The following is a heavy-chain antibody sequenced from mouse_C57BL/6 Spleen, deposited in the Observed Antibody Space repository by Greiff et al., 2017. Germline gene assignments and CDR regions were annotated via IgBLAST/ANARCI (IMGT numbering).Heavy chain of an antibody. CDR1: GFNIKDYY. D-gene: IGHD2-1*01. CDR2: IDPEDGET. V-gene: IGHV14-2*01. J-gene: IGHJ1*03. CDR3: ARGGNYPYWYCDV. Sequence: VHVKQSGAELVKPGASVKLSCTASGFNIKDYYMHWVKQRTEPGLEWIGRIDPEDGETKYAPKFQGQATITADTSSNTAYLQLSSLTSEDTAVYYCARGGNYPYWYCDVWGTGTTVTVSS.